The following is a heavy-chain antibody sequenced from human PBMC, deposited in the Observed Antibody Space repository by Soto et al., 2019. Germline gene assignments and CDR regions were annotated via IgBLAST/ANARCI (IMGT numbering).Heavy chain of an antibody. CDR1: GYSFTSYW. J-gene: IGHJ6*02. V-gene: IGHV5-10-1*03. CDR2: IDPSDSYT. Sequence: EVQLVQSGAEVKKPGESLRISCKGSGYSFTSYWISWVRQMPGKGLEWMGRIDPSDSYTNYSPSFQGHVTISADKSISTAYLQWSSLKASDTAMYYCARHKRFGNDESYYDILTGYSQHYYYGMDVWGQGTTVTVSS. D-gene: IGHD3-9*01. CDR3: ARHKRFGNDESYYDILTGYSQHYYYGMDV.